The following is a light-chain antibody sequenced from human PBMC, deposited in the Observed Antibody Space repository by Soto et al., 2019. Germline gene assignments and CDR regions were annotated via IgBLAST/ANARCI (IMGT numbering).Light chain of an antibody. V-gene: IGKV3-20*01. Sequence: EIVLTQSPGSLSLSPGERATLSCRATQSVSSDFLAWYQQKPGQAPRLLIYGASSRATGIPDRFSGSGSGTDFTLTISRLEHEDFAVYYCQQYGTSPGLFTFGPGTKVDIK. CDR1: QSVSSDF. J-gene: IGKJ3*01. CDR3: QQYGTSPGLFT. CDR2: GAS.